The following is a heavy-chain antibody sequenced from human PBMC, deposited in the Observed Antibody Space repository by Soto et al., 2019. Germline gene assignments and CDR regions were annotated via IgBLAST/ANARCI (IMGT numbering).Heavy chain of an antibody. Sequence: PSETLSLTCAVYGGSFSGYYWSWIRQPPGKGLEWIGEINHSGSTNYNPSLKSRVTISVDTSKNQFSLKLSSVTAADTAVYYCARDCSSSYYYYMDVWGKGTTVTVSS. D-gene: IGHD2-2*01. CDR2: INHSGST. J-gene: IGHJ6*03. CDR1: GGSFSGYY. V-gene: IGHV4-34*01. CDR3: ARDCSSSYYYYMDV.